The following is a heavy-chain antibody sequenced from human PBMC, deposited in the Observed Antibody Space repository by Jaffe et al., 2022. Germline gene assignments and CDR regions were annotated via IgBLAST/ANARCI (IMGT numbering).Heavy chain of an antibody. CDR3: AKDIYRYFDP. D-gene: IGHD3-9*01. CDR1: GFIFSNYG. CDR2: IRYDGSGE. J-gene: IGHJ5*02. Sequence: QVQLVESGGGVVQPGGSLRLSCAASGFIFSNYGMFWVRQAPGKGLEWVAFIRYDGSGEYYADSVKGRFTISRDNSKNTLFLQMNSLRAEDTAVYYCAKDIYRYFDPWGQGALVTVSS. V-gene: IGHV3-30*02.